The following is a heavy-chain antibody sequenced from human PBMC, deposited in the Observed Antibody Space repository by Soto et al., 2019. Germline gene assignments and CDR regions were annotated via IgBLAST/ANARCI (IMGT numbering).Heavy chain of an antibody. Sequence: QVQLVQSGAEVKKPGASVKVSCKASGYTFTSYPMHWVRQAPGQRLEWMGWINAGNGYTEYSQKFQGRVTITRDTTANTAYMELNSLRSEDTAVYYCARIAGYCTSISCYAGGWPFDFWGQGTLVTVSS. CDR2: INAGNGYT. CDR3: ARIAGYCTSISCYAGGWPFDF. D-gene: IGHD2-2*01. CDR1: GYTFTSYP. J-gene: IGHJ4*02. V-gene: IGHV1-3*01.